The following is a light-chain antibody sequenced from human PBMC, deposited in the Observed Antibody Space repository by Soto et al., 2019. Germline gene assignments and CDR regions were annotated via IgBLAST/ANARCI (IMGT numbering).Light chain of an antibody. CDR1: QSLVHSDGSTY. CDR2: KVS. CDR3: MQGTHWPPYT. Sequence: DVVMTQSPLSLPVTLGQPASISCRSGQSLVHSDGSTYLNWFQQRPGQSPRRLIYKVSNRDSGVPDRFSGSGSGTNFTLKISRVEAEDVGVYYCMQGTHWPPYTFGQGTKLEIK. J-gene: IGKJ2*01. V-gene: IGKV2-30*02.